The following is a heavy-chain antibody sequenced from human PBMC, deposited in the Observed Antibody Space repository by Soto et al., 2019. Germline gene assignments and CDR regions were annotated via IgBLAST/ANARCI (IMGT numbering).Heavy chain of an antibody. CDR2: IYYSGST. CDR1: GGSISSGDFY. V-gene: IGHV4-31*03. J-gene: IGHJ4*02. CDR3: ARGDPNCTNGVCPFDC. D-gene: IGHD2-8*01. Sequence: QVQLQESGPGLVKPSQTLPLTCTVSGGSISSGDFYWSWIRQHPGKGLEWIGYIYYSGSTYYNPSLKSRVTISVDTSKNQFSLKLSSVTAADTAVYYCARGDPNCTNGVCPFDCWGQGTLVTVSS.